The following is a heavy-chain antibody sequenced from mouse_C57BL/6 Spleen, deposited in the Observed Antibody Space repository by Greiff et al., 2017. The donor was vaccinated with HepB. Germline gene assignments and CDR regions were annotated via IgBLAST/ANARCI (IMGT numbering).Heavy chain of an antibody. CDR1: GYTFTSYT. D-gene: IGHD1-1*01. Sequence: VQLQQSGAELARPGASVKMSCKASGYTFTSYTMHWVKQRPGQGLEWIGYINPSSGYTKYNQKFKDKATLTADKSSSTAYMQLSSLTSEDSAVYYCASALYYYGSSYWYFDVWGTGTTVTVSS. CDR2: INPSSGYT. V-gene: IGHV1-4*01. CDR3: ASALYYYGSSYWYFDV. J-gene: IGHJ1*03.